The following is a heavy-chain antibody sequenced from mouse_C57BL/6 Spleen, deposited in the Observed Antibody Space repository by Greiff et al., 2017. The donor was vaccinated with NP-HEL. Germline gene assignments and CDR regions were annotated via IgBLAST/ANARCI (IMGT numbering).Heavy chain of an antibody. V-gene: IGHV1-59*01. J-gene: IGHJ3*01. CDR2: IDPSDSYT. D-gene: IGHD2-5*01. CDR3: ARRGAYYSNLFAY. Sequence: QVQLQPSGAELVRPGTSVTLSCKASGYPFTRYWMHWVTQRPGQGLEWIGVIDPSDSYTNYNQKFKGKATLTVDTSSSTAYMQLSSLTSEDSAVYDCARRGAYYSNLFAYWGQGTLVTVSA. CDR1: GYPFTRYW.